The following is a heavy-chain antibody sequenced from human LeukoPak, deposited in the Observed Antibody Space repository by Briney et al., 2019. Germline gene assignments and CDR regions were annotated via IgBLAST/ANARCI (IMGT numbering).Heavy chain of an antibody. V-gene: IGHV3-21*01. CDR3: AREQAYCGRDCYPGDY. Sequence: PGGALTLSCPASRFTFSSYTSNWVRQAAGRGLEGVSSISVSSTYIHYADSVKGRFTISRDNAKNSLYLQMNSLRAEDTAVYYCAREQAYCGRDCYPGDYWGQGTLVTVSS. J-gene: IGHJ4*02. D-gene: IGHD2-21*02. CDR2: ISVSSTYI. CDR1: RFTFSSYT.